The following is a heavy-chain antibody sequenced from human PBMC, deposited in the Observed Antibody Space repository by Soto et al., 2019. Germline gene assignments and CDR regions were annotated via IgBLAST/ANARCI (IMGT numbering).Heavy chain of an antibody. CDR2: IIANNGTT. Sequence: ASVKVSCKASGGTFSSYAISWVRQAPGQGLEWMGWIIANNGTTNYAQKLQGRVTMTADTSTSTAYMELRSLRSNDTAVYYCATGIAVAGREAFDIWGQGTMVTVSS. CDR1: GGTFSSYA. V-gene: IGHV1-18*01. J-gene: IGHJ3*02. CDR3: ATGIAVAGREAFDI. D-gene: IGHD6-19*01.